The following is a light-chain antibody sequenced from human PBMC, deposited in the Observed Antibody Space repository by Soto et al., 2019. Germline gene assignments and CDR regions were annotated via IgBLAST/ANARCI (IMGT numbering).Light chain of an antibody. V-gene: IGKV3-20*01. CDR3: QQYGRLPWT. CDR1: HSVDSTS. J-gene: IGKJ1*01. Sequence: EVGLTDSPGTLSLYPGERATLSCRASHSVDSTSLAWYLQKPGQAPRLLTYDTSSRATGIPDRFSGSGSGTDFTLTICRLEPEDFAVYFCQQYGRLPWTFGQGTMV. CDR2: DTS.